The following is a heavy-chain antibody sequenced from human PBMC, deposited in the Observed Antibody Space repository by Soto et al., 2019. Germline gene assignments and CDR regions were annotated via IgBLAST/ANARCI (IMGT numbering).Heavy chain of an antibody. Sequence: QLQLQESGSGLVKPSQTLSLNCAVSGDSISSGDYSWSWIRQPPGKGLEWIGYIFRTGSAYYNPSLKRRVTISVDGSKNQFSLKLSSVIAADTAVYYCAREERTNWFDPWGQGTLVTVAS. V-gene: IGHV4-30-2*01. J-gene: IGHJ5*02. CDR2: IFRTGSA. CDR1: GDSISSGDYS. D-gene: IGHD1-1*01. CDR3: AREERTNWFDP.